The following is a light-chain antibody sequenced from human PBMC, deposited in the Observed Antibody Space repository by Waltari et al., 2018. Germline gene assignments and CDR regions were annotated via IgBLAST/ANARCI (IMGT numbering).Light chain of an antibody. J-gene: IGKJ4*01. CDR1: QSVTNY. CDR2: DAS. V-gene: IGKV3-11*01. Sequence: DIVLPQSPAPLSLSPGERATLSRRASQSVTNYLAWYQLKPGQAPRLLIYDASNRATGIPARFSGSGSGTDFTLTISNLEPEDSAVYYCQQRSKWPLTFGRGTKVEIK. CDR3: QQRSKWPLT.